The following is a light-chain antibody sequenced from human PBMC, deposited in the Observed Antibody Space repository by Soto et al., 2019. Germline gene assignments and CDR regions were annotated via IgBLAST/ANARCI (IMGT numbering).Light chain of an antibody. CDR2: DVS. CDR1: SSDVDGYNY. J-gene: IGLJ1*01. CDR3: SSYTSSSTPYV. Sequence: QSALTQPASVSGSPGQSITISCTGTSSDVDGYNYVSWYQQHPGKAPKLMFYDVSNRPSGVSNRFSGSKSGNTASLTISGLQAEDEADYYCSSYTSSSTPYVFGTGTKLTVL. V-gene: IGLV2-14*01.